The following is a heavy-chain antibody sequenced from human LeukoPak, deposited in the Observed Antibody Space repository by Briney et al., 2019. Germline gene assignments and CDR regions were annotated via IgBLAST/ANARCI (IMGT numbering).Heavy chain of an antibody. V-gene: IGHV1-18*01. CDR3: ARDQRAVMFGVVHDY. D-gene: IGHD3-3*01. CDR1: GYTFTSYG. J-gene: IGHJ4*02. CDR2: ISAYNGNT. Sequence: GASVKVSCKASGYTFTSYGISWVRQAPGQGLEWMGWISAYNGNTNYAQKLQGRVTMTTDTSTSTAYMELRSLRSDDTAVYYCARDQRAVMFGVVHDYWGQGTLVTVSS.